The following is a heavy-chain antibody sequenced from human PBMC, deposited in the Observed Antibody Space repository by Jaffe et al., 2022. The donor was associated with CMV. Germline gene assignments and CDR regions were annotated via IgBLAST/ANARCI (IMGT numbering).Heavy chain of an antibody. J-gene: IGHJ5*02. CDR2: ISSSGSTI. CDR3: ARFETDYDFWRNWFDP. V-gene: IGHV3-48*03. D-gene: IGHD3-3*01. CDR1: GFTFSSYE. Sequence: EVQLVESGGGLVQPGGSLRLSCAASGFTFSSYEMNWVRQAPGKGLEWVSYISSSGSTIYYADSVKGRFTISRDNAKNSLYLQMNSLRAEDTAVYYCARFETDYDFWRNWFDPWGQGTLVTVSS.